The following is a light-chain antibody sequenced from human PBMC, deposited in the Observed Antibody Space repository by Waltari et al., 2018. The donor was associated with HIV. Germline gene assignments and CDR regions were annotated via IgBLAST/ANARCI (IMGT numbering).Light chain of an antibody. V-gene: IGLV2-14*01. CDR1: SSDVGGYNS. Sequence: QSALTQPASVSGSPGQSITFSCTGTSSDVGGYNSVSWYQQHPGKAPKLMIYEVSNRPSGVSDRFSGSKSGNTASLTISGLQAEDEADYYCSSYTSVGTRVFGGGTKVTVL. CDR3: SSYTSVGTRV. J-gene: IGLJ2*01. CDR2: EVS.